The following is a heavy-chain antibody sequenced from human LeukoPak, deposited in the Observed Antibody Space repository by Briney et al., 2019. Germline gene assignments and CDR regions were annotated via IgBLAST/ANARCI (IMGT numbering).Heavy chain of an antibody. D-gene: IGHD3-22*01. Sequence: ASVKVSRKASRYTFTSYGISCVRQAPGQGAEWMGWISAYNGNTNYAQKLQGRVTMTTDTSTSTAYMELRSLRSDDTAVYYCARVRGYYYDGIFDYWGQGTLVTVSS. CDR1: RYTFTSYG. CDR3: ARVRGYYYDGIFDY. J-gene: IGHJ4*02. V-gene: IGHV1-18*01. CDR2: ISAYNGNT.